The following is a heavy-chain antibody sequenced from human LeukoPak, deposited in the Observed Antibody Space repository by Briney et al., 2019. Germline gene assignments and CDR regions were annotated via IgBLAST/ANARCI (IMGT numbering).Heavy chain of an antibody. D-gene: IGHD5-18*01. CDR2: ISGSGGST. J-gene: IGHJ4*02. Sequence: GGSLRLSCAASGFTFSSYAMSWVRQAPGKGLGWVSAISGSGGSTYYADSVKGRFTISRDNSKNTLYLQMNSLRAEDTAVYYCAKACRIQLWFPFDYWGQGTLVTVSS. V-gene: IGHV3-23*01. CDR3: AKACRIQLWFPFDY. CDR1: GFTFSSYA.